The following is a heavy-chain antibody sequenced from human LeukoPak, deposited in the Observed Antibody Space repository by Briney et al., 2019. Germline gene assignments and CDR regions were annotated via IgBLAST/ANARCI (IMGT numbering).Heavy chain of an antibody. V-gene: IGHV6-1*01. CDR2: TYYRSKWYN. J-gene: IGHJ6*02. CDR3: ARGTLYAHSGLDYYGMDV. CDR1: GDSASSNSAA. Sequence: SQTLSLTCAISGDSASSNSAAWNWIRQSPSRGLEWLGRTYYRSKWYNDYAVSVKSRITINPDTSKNQFSLQLNSVTPEDTAVYYCARGTLYAHSGLDYYGMDVWGQGTTVTVSS. D-gene: IGHD6-19*01.